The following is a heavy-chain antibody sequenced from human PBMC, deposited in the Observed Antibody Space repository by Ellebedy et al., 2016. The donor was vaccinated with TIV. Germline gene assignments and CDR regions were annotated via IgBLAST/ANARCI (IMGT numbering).Heavy chain of an antibody. Sequence: ASVKVSXXASGYTFSSYGISWVRQPPGQGLEWMGWISAYNGNTNYAQKLQGRVTLTSDTSTSTAYTELRSLRSDDTAVYYCARVGTTGYYYMDVWGKGTTVTVSS. J-gene: IGHJ6*03. CDR3: ARVGTTGYYYMDV. D-gene: IGHD1-7*01. CDR1: GYTFSSYG. CDR2: ISAYNGNT. V-gene: IGHV1-18*01.